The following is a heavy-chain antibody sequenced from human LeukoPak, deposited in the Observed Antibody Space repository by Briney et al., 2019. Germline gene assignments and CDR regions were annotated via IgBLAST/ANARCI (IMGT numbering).Heavy chain of an antibody. CDR2: ISAYNGNT. Sequence: ASVKVSCKASGYTFTSYDINWVRQATGQGLEWMGWISAYNGNTNYAQKLQGRVTMTTDTSTSTAYMELRSLRSDDTAVYYCARGATYYYDSSGYYLDYWGQGTLVTVSS. CDR1: GYTFTSYD. J-gene: IGHJ4*02. D-gene: IGHD3-22*01. CDR3: ARGATYYYDSSGYYLDY. V-gene: IGHV1-18*01.